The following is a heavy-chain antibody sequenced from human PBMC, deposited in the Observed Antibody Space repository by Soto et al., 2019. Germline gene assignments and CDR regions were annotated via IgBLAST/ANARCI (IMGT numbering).Heavy chain of an antibody. V-gene: IGHV4-31*03. J-gene: IGHJ6*02. D-gene: IGHD6-6*01. CDR2: IYSNGDT. CDR3: ARRGGSSSRYYYYALDV. CDR1: GVSMNNGGYY. Sequence: TLSLTCSVSGVSMNNGGYYWSWIRQLPGKGLEWIGYIYSNGDTYYNPSLKSRLTISVDTSKNQFSLNLTSVTAADTAVYYCARRGGSSSRYYYYALDVWGQGTTVTVSS.